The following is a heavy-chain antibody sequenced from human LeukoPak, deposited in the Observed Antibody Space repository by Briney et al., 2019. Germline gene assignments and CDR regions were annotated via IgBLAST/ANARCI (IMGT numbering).Heavy chain of an antibody. D-gene: IGHD4-11*01. CDR1: GFTFSNYA. V-gene: IGHV3-23*01. Sequence: GGSLRLSCAASGFTFSNYAKTWVRQAPGKGLEWVSSLTSSGDDTYYSDSVKGRFTISRDNSRNTLYLHMNSLRAEDTAVYYCAKGNSYYYFDYWGQGILVTVSS. CDR2: LTSSGDDT. CDR3: AKGNSYYYFDY. J-gene: IGHJ4*02.